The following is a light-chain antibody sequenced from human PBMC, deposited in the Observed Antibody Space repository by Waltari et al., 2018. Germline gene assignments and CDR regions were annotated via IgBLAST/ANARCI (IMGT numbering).Light chain of an antibody. Sequence: EIVMTQSPATLPLSPGERATLPCRASQSVSSTLSWYQQKPGQSPRLLIYGASTRATGIAARFSGSGSGTEFTLTISSLQSEDFALYYCQQYNDWPRTFGQGTKVEI. CDR2: GAS. CDR3: QQYNDWPRT. J-gene: IGKJ1*01. V-gene: IGKV3-15*01. CDR1: QSVSST.